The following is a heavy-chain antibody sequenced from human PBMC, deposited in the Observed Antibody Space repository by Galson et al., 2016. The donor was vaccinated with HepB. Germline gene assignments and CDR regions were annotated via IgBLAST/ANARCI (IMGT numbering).Heavy chain of an antibody. V-gene: IGHV4-31*03. D-gene: IGHD1-14*01. CDR2: IYDSGSTHEST. CDR3: ARDFSPDGQPESAFFDH. Sequence: TLSLTCSVSGDSISSPGYYWSWIRQHPGEGLEWIGFIYDSGSTHESTYYNPSLKSRVSISADTSKNQFYLNLRSVTAADTAVYYCARDFSPDGQPESAFFDHWGQGSLVTVSS. J-gene: IGHJ4*02. CDR1: GDSISSPGYY.